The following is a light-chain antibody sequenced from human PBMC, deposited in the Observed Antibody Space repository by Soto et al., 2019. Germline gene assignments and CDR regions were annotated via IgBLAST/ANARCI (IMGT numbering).Light chain of an antibody. V-gene: IGKV1-5*03. CDR2: KAS. Sequence: DIQMTQSPSSVSASVGDRVTITCRASQGISSWLAWYQQKPGKAPKLLIYKASTLETGVPSRFSGSGSGTEFTLTITGLQPDDFATYYCQQYAGYSRTFGQGTKVDIK. CDR1: QGISSW. J-gene: IGKJ1*01. CDR3: QQYAGYSRT.